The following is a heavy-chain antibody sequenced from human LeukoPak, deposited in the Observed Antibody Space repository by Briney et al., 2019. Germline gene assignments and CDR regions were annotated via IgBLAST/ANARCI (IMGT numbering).Heavy chain of an antibody. D-gene: IGHD6-19*01. CDR2: IYHSGST. V-gene: IGHV4-38-2*01. Sequence: SETLSLTCAVSGYSISSGYYWGWIRQPPGKGLEWIGSIYHSGSTYYNPSLKSRVTISVDTSKNQFSLKLSSVTAADTAVYYCARHEMGSGWYSGIPRDFDYWGQGTLVTVSS. CDR1: GYSISSGYY. J-gene: IGHJ4*02. CDR3: ARHEMGSGWYSGIPRDFDY.